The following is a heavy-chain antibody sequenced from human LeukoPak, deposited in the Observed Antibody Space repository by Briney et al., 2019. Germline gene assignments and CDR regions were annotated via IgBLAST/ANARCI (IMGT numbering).Heavy chain of an antibody. D-gene: IGHD3-3*01. V-gene: IGHV4-61*01. CDR2: INHSGST. Sequence: SETLSLTCTVSGGSVSSGSYYWSWLRQPPGKGLEWIGEINHSGSTNYNPSVKSRFTISVDTSKNQFSLKLSSGAAADAAVDDCAGPRRYYDFWSGYYTNYYYGMDGWGQGTTVTVSS. CDR3: AGPRRYYDFWSGYYTNYYYGMDG. CDR1: GGSVSSGSYY. J-gene: IGHJ6*02.